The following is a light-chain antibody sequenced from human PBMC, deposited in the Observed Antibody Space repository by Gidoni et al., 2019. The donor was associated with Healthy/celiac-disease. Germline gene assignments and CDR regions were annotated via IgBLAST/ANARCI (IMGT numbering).Light chain of an antibody. Sequence: IQMTQSPSSLSASVGDRVTITCRASQSSSSYLNWYQQKPGKAPKRLIYAASSLQSGVPSRLSGSGSGTDVTVTIRSLQPRDVATYSRQQSYSTPWTFGQXTKLEIK. CDR2: AAS. J-gene: IGKJ1*01. V-gene: IGKV1-39*01. CDR3: QQSYSTPWT. CDR1: QSSSSY.